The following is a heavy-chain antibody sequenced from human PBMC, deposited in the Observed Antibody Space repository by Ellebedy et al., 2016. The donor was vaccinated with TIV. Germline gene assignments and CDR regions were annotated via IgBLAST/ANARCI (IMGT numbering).Heavy chain of an antibody. V-gene: IGHV3-48*04. D-gene: IGHD1-14*01. CDR1: GFTFSTYS. CDR3: ARDLHRYYGMDV. CDR2: ISSSSGTI. J-gene: IGHJ6*02. Sequence: GESLKISCAVSGFTFSTYSINWVRQAPGKGLEWVSYISSSSGTIYYADSVKGRFTISRDNAKNSLFLQMNSLRAEDTAVYYCARDLHRYYGMDVWGQGTTVTVSS.